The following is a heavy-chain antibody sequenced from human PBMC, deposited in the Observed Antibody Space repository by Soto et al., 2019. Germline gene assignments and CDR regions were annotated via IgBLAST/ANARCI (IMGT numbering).Heavy chain of an antibody. Sequence: SETLSLTCTVSGGSISSCDYYWSWIRQPPGKGLEWIGYIYYSGSTYYNPSLKSRVTISVDTSKNQFSLKLSSVTAADTAVYYCARVRYYDSSGYEEGAPTWGQGTLVTVSS. CDR3: ARVRYYDSSGYEEGAPT. J-gene: IGHJ5*02. D-gene: IGHD3-22*01. CDR1: GGSISSCDYY. CDR2: IYYSGST. V-gene: IGHV4-30-4*01.